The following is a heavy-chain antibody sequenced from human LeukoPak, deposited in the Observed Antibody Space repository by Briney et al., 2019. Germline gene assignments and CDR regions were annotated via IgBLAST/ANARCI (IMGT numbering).Heavy chain of an antibody. CDR2: ISAYNGNT. CDR1: GYTFTSYG. Sequence: ASVKVSCKASGYTFTSYGISWVRQAPGQGLEWMGWISAYNGNTNYAQKLQGRVTMTTDTSTSTAYMELRSLRSDDTAVYYCARIPAGIVGATMYFDYWGQGTLVNVSS. D-gene: IGHD1-26*01. V-gene: IGHV1-18*01. J-gene: IGHJ4*02. CDR3: ARIPAGIVGATMYFDY.